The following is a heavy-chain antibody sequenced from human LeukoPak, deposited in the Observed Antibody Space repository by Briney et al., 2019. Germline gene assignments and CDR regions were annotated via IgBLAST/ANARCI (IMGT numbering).Heavy chain of an antibody. CDR1: GYTFTSYY. CDR3: ARDSIDYDICTGYYRVGYPDY. V-gene: IGHV1-46*01. D-gene: IGHD3-9*01. J-gene: IGHJ4*02. CDR2: INPSGGST. Sequence: ASVKVSCKASGYTFTSYYMHWVRQAPGQGLEWMGIINPSGGSTSYAQKFQGRVTMTRDMSTSTVYMELSSLRSEDTAVYYCARDSIDYDICTGYYRVGYPDYWGQGTLVTVSS.